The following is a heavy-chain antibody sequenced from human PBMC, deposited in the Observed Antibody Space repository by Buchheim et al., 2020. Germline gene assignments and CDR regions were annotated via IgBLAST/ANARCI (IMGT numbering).Heavy chain of an antibody. CDR1: GGSISSYY. J-gene: IGHJ4*02. V-gene: IGHV4-59*01. CDR2: IYYSGST. Sequence: QVQLQESGPGLVKPSETLSLTCTVSGGSISSYYWSWIRQPPGKGLEWIGYIYYSGSTNYNPSLKSRVTISVDTSKNQFSLKLSSVTAADTAVYYCASTTIVVARDFYFDYWGQGTL. CDR3: ASTTIVVARDFYFDY. D-gene: IGHD3-22*01.